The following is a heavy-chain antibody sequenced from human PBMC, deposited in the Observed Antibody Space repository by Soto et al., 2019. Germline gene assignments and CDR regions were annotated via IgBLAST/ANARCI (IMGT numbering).Heavy chain of an antibody. V-gene: IGHV3-23*01. CDR1: GFTFSTYA. CDR2: ISGSGST. Sequence: GGSLRLSCAASGFTFSTYAMTWVRQAPGKGLAWLSSISGSGSTYYADSVKGRFTISRDNSKNTLYLQMNSLRAENTAVYYCAKVISTSGSSLWGRGTLVTVSS. J-gene: IGHJ4*02. CDR3: AKVISTSGSSL. D-gene: IGHD3-10*01.